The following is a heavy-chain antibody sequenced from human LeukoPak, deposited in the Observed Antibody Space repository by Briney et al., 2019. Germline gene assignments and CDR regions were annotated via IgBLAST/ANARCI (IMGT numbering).Heavy chain of an antibody. Sequence: VASVKVSCKASGGTFSSYAISWVRQAPGQGLEWMGGIIPIFGTANYAQKFQGRVTITADESTSTAYMELSSLRSEDTAVYYCARDRGYGSETPFRYFDYWGQGTLVTVSS. CDR2: IIPIFGTA. CDR3: ARDRGYGSETPFRYFDY. V-gene: IGHV1-69*13. D-gene: IGHD3-10*01. J-gene: IGHJ4*02. CDR1: GGTFSSYA.